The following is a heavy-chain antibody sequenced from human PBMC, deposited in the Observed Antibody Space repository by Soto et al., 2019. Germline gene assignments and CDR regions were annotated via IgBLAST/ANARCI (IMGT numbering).Heavy chain of an antibody. J-gene: IGHJ6*02. Sequence: SQTLSLTCAISGDSVSSNSAAWNWIRQSPSRGLEWLGRTYYRSKWYNDYAVSVKSRITINPDTSKNQFSLQLNSVTPEDTAVYYCARSVAYDFWSGYYTEYYYYGMYVCGQRTTVTVS. D-gene: IGHD3-3*01. V-gene: IGHV6-1*01. CDR1: GDSVSSNSAA. CDR2: TYYRSKWYN. CDR3: ARSVAYDFWSGYYTEYYYYGMYV.